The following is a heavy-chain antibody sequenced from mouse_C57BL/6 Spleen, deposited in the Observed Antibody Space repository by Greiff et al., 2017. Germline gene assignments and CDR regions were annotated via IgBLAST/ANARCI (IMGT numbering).Heavy chain of an antibody. CDR2: IDPETGGT. D-gene: IGHD1-1*01. Sequence: VQLQQSGAELVRPGASVTLSCKASGYTFTDYEMHWVKQTPVHGLEWIGAIDPETGGTAYNQKFKGKAILTADKSSSPAYMELRSLTSEDSAVYYCTKITTVVRWYFDVWGTGTTVTVSS. V-gene: IGHV1-15*01. J-gene: IGHJ1*03. CDR3: TKITTVVRWYFDV. CDR1: GYTFTDYE.